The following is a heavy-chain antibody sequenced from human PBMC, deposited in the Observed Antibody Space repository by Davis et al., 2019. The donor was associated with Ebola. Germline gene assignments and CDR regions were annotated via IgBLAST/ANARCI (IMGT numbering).Heavy chain of an antibody. CDR1: GFTFSSYG. D-gene: IGHD3-3*01. V-gene: IGHV3-30*03. CDR2: ISYDGSNK. CDR3: ARDSGRAIFGVVTPDY. J-gene: IGHJ4*02. Sequence: GGSLRLSCAASGFTFSSYGMHWVRQAPGKGLEWVAVISYDGSNKYYADSVKGRFTISRDNSKNTLYLQMNSLRAEDTAMYYCARDSGRAIFGVVTPDYWGQGTLVTVSS.